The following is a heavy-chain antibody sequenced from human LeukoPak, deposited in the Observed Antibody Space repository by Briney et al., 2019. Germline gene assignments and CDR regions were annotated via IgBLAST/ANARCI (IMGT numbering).Heavy chain of an antibody. Sequence: PSETLSLTCAVYGGSFSGYYWSWIRQPPGKGLEWIGEINHSGSTYYNPSLKSRVTISVDTSKNQFSLKLNSVTAADTAVYYCARHYGPWGQRTLVTVSS. CDR1: GGSFSGYY. J-gene: IGHJ5*02. CDR3: ARHYGP. D-gene: IGHD3-16*01. CDR2: INHSGST. V-gene: IGHV4-34*01.